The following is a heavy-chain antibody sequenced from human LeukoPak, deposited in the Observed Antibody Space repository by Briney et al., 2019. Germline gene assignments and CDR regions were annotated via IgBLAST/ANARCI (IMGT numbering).Heavy chain of an antibody. J-gene: IGHJ4*02. D-gene: IGHD4-17*01. Sequence: ASAKVSCKASGYTFTGYYMHWVRQAPGQGLEWMGWINPNSGGTNYAQKFQGRVTMTRDTSISTAYMELSRLRSDDTAVYYCARDQGDYGDYDYYFDYWGQGTLVTVSS. V-gene: IGHV1-2*02. CDR3: ARDQGDYGDYDYYFDY. CDR2: INPNSGGT. CDR1: GYTFTGYY.